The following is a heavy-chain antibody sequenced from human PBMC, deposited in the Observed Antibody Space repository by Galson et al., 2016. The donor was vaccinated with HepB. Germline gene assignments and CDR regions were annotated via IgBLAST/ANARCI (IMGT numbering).Heavy chain of an antibody. J-gene: IGHJ6*02. CDR3: ARHWQFGGRGYNYYYTLDV. CDR2: VDPSDSNT. CDR1: GYSFTSYW. Sequence: QSGAEVKKPGESLRISCKGFGYSFTSYWIAWVRQMPGKGLEWMGTVDPSDSNTKYSPSFQGHVIISADKSINTAYLQWSSLKASDTAMYYCARHWQFGGRGYNYYYTLDVWGQGTTVTVSS. D-gene: IGHD3-3*01. V-gene: IGHV5-10-1*01.